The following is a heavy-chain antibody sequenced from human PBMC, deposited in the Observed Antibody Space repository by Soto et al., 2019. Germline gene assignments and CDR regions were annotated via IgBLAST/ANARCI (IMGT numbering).Heavy chain of an antibody. CDR2: IIPILGIA. J-gene: IGHJ6*03. D-gene: IGHD2-2*01. Sequence: QVQLVQSGAEVKKPGSSVKVSCKASGGTFSSYTIIWVRQAPGQGLEWMGRIIPILGIANYAQKFQGRVTITADKSTSTAYMELSSLRSEDTAVYYCARGCYCSSTSCLTNYYYYFMVVWGKGTTVTVSS. CDR1: GGTFSSYT. V-gene: IGHV1-69*02. CDR3: ARGCYCSSTSCLTNYYYYFMVV.